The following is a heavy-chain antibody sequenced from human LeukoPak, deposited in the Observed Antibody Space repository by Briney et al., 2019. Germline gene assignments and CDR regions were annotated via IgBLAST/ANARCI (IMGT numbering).Heavy chain of an antibody. CDR2: IRSKANSYAT. Sequence: GESLRLSCAASGFTFSGSAMHWVRQASGKGLEWVGRIRSKANSYATAYAASVKGRFTISRDDSKNTAYLQVNSLKTEDTAVYYCTRPTSGSGYSDWGQGTLVTVSS. J-gene: IGHJ4*02. CDR1: GFTFSGSA. D-gene: IGHD3-3*01. CDR3: TRPTSGSGYSD. V-gene: IGHV3-73*01.